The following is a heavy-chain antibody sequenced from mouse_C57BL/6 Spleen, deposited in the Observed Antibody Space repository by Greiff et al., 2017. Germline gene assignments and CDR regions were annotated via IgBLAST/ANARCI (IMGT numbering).Heavy chain of an antibody. Sequence: VQLVESGPGLVQPSQSLSITCTVSGFSLTSYGVHWVRQSPGKGLEWLGVIWSGGSTDYNAAFISRLSISEDNSKSQVFFKMNSLQADDTAIYYCARWAYYSNARAMDYWGQGTSVTVSS. CDR1: GFSLTSYG. CDR2: IWSGGST. D-gene: IGHD2-5*01. V-gene: IGHV2-2*01. J-gene: IGHJ4*01. CDR3: ARWAYYSNARAMDY.